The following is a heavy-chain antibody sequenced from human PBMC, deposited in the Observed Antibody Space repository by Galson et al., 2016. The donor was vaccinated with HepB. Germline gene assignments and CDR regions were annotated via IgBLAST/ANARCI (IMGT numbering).Heavy chain of an antibody. J-gene: IGHJ4*02. CDR2: ISTHSGTT. CDR3: VRDRERSLDC. D-gene: IGHD2-21*02. V-gene: IGHV1-18*01. CDR1: GYTFTTYG. Sequence: SVKVSCKASGYTFTTYGITWVRQAPGQGLVWMGWISTHSGTTNHAQELQGRITMTTDTSASTAYMELANLKSDDTAIYYCVRDRERSLDCWGQGTLVSVSS.